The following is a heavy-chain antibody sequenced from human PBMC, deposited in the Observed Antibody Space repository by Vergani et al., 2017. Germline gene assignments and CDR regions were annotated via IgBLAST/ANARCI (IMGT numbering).Heavy chain of an antibody. J-gene: IGHJ4*02. Sequence: QLQLQESGPGLVKPSETLSLTCTVSGGSISSSSYYWGWIRQPPGKGLEWIGYIYYSGSTNYNPSLKSRVTISVDTSKNQFSLKLSSVTAADTAVYYCARSVFGDGYNDDWGQGTLVTVSS. D-gene: IGHD5-24*01. V-gene: IGHV4-61*05. CDR3: ARSVFGDGYNDD. CDR1: GGSISSSSYY. CDR2: IYYSGST.